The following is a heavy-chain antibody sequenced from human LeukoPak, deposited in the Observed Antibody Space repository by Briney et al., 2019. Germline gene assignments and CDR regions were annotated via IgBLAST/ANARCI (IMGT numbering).Heavy chain of an antibody. V-gene: IGHV5-51*01. CDR2: IYPGDSDT. CDR1: GYSFIHYW. J-gene: IGHJ5*01. CDR3: ARSTTVLTFNWFDS. D-gene: IGHD4-23*01. Sequence: GESLKISCKCSGYSFIHYWIGCVRQMPGKGLEWMGTIYPGDSDTRYSPSFQGQVTTTADKSINTAYLQWSSLRASDSDISYCARSTTVLTFNWFDSWGQGTLVIVSS.